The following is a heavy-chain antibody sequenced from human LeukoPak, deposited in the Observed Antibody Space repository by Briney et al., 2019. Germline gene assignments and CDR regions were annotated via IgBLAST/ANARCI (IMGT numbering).Heavy chain of an antibody. CDR3: ARDPSGDVVVITGDAFDV. V-gene: IGHV1-18*01. Sequence: ASVKVSCKTSGYPFSSYGISWVRQAPGQGLEWMGWISGKNGNTIYAQKFQGRVTMTTDTSTSTAYMELRSLRSDDTAVYYCARDPSGDVVVITGDAFDVWGQGTMVTVSS. CDR1: GYPFSSYG. J-gene: IGHJ3*01. CDR2: ISGKNGNT. D-gene: IGHD3-22*01.